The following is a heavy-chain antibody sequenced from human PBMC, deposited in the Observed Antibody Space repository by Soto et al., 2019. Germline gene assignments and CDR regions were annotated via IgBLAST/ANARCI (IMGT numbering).Heavy chain of an antibody. CDR2: IYYSGST. D-gene: IGHD2-15*01. V-gene: IGHV4-31*03. CDR1: GGSISSGGYY. J-gene: IGHJ6*02. Sequence: TLSLTCTVSGGSISSGGYYWSWIRQHPGKGLEWIGYIYYSGSTYYNPSLKSRVSISADTSKNLFSLKLSSVTAADTAVYYCARDNLGYCSGGSCGLGMDVWGQGTTVTVSS. CDR3: ARDNLGYCSGGSCGLGMDV.